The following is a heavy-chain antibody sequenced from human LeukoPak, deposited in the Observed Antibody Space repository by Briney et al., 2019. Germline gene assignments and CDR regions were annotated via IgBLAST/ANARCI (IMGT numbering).Heavy chain of an antibody. CDR2: INHSGST. V-gene: IGHV4-34*01. D-gene: IGHD1-7*01. CDR1: GGSFSGYY. Sequence: SETLSLTCAVYGGSFSGYYWSWIRQPPGKGLEWIGEINHSGSTNYNPSLKSRVTISVDTSKNQFSLKLSSVIAADTAVYYCARRRTSNWFDPWGQGTLVTVSS. J-gene: IGHJ5*02. CDR3: ARRRTSNWFDP.